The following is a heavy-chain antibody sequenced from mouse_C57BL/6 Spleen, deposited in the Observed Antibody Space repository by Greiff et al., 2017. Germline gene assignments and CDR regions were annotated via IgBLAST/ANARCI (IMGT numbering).Heavy chain of an antibody. V-gene: IGHV1-5*01. CDR1: GYTFTSYW. J-gene: IGHJ1*03. CDR2: IYPGNSDT. CDR3: TRRSLYDGYYRDWYFDV. D-gene: IGHD2-3*01. Sequence: VQLQQSGTVLARPGASVKMSCKTSGYTFTSYWMHWVKQRPGQGLEWIGAIYPGNSDTSYNQKFKGKAKLTAVTSASTAYMELSSLTNEDSAVYYCTRRSLYDGYYRDWYFDVWGTGTTFTVSS.